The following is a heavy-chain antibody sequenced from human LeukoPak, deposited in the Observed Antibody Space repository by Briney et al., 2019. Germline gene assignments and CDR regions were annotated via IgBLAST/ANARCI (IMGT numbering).Heavy chain of an antibody. D-gene: IGHD3-22*01. CDR2: IYSSGST. CDR1: GGSISSYY. J-gene: IGHJ4*02. CDR3: AREAYYYDSSGYRKFDY. Sequence: PSETLSLTCTVSGGSISSYYWSWIRQPAGKGLEWIGRIYSSGSTNYNPSLKSRVTMSVDTPKNQFSLKLSSVTAADTAVYYCAREAYYYDSSGYRKFDYWGQGTLATVSS. V-gene: IGHV4-4*07.